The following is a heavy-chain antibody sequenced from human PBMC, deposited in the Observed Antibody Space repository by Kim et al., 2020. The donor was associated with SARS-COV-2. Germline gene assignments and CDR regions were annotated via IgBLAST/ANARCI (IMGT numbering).Heavy chain of an antibody. CDR2: IYSSGST. D-gene: IGHD3-10*01. V-gene: IGHV4-39*01. Sequence: SETLSLTCTVSGGSISSNNYYWGWIRQPPGEGLEWIGSIYSSGSTSYNPSLKSRVTISVDTSKNQFSLKLSSVTAAGTAVYYCARQTGSGTGTYYNFDYWGQGALVTVSS. J-gene: IGHJ4*02. CDR1: GGSISSNNYY. CDR3: ARQTGSGTGTYYNFDY.